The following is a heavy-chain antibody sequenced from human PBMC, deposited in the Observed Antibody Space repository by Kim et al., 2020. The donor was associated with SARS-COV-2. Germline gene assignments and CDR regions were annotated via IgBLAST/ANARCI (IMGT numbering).Heavy chain of an antibody. CDR3: SGGSPYYFDY. V-gene: IGHV3-15*01. Sequence: TTDDAAPVKGRFTISRDDSKNTLYLQMNSLKTEDTAVYYCSGGSPYYFDYWGQGTLVTVSS. J-gene: IGHJ4*02. CDR2: TT. D-gene: IGHD2-15*01.